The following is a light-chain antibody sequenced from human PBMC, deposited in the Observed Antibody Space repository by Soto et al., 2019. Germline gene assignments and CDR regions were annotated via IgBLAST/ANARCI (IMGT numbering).Light chain of an antibody. CDR2: DAY. CDR3: QQYKSYSRT. V-gene: IGKV1-5*01. Sequence: DIQMPQSPSTLSASVGDRVTITCRASQSISSWLAWYQQKPGKAPKLLIYDAYSLESGVPSRFSGSGSGTQFTLTTSNLLPDDFATYYCQQYKSYSRTCGKGTKVEIK. J-gene: IGKJ1*01. CDR1: QSISSW.